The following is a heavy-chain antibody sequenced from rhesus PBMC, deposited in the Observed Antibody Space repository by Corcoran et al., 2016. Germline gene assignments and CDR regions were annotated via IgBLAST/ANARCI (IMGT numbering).Heavy chain of an antibody. CDR2: FYGSGRRT. CDR3: VRGGSGSFDY. Sequence: QVQLQESGPGLVKPLETLSLTCAVSGGPISSNFWSWIRQPPGKGLEWIGYFYGSGRRTNSTPSLTRRVTLSVDTSKNQFSLKLSAVTVADTAVYYCVRGGSGSFDYWGQGVLVTVSS. CDR1: GGPISSNF. V-gene: IGHV4S11*01. J-gene: IGHJ4*01. D-gene: IGHD6-25*01.